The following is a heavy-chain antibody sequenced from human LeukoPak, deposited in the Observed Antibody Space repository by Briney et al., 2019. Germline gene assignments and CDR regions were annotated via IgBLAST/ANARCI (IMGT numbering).Heavy chain of an antibody. Sequence: SETPSLTCAVSGGSISSGGYSWSWIRQSPGKGLEWIGYIYHSGSTYYNPSLKSRVTISVDRSKNQFSLKLSPVTAADTAVYYCARVDSEKYYYDSSGYYLVYNWFDPWGQGTLVTVSS. CDR2: IYHSGST. V-gene: IGHV4-30-2*06. CDR3: ARVDSEKYYYDSSGYYLVYNWFDP. J-gene: IGHJ5*02. CDR1: GGSISSGGYS. D-gene: IGHD3-22*01.